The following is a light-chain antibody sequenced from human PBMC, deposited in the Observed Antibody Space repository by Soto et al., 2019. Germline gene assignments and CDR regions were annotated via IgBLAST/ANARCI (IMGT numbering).Light chain of an antibody. CDR2: DAC. V-gene: IGKV1-5*01. CDR3: QQYNSYWT. Sequence: DIQMTQSPSTLSASVGDRVTISCRASQSISSWLAWYQQKPGKAPKLLIYDACSLESGVPSRFSGSGSGTEFTLTISSLQPDDFATYYCQQYNSYWTLGQGNKVDIK. J-gene: IGKJ1*01. CDR1: QSISSW.